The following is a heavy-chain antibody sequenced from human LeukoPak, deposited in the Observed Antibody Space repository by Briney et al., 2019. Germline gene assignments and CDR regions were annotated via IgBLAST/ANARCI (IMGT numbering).Heavy chain of an antibody. CDR1: GFTFSSYG. Sequence: GGSLRLSCAASGFTFSSYGMHWVRQAPGKGLEWVAVKSYDGSDKYYADSVKGRFTISRDNSKNTLYLQMNSLRAEDTAVYYCARAGEGSYYYFDYWGQGTLVTVSS. CDR3: ARAGEGSYYYFDY. J-gene: IGHJ4*02. CDR2: KSYDGSDK. D-gene: IGHD1-26*01. V-gene: IGHV3-30*03.